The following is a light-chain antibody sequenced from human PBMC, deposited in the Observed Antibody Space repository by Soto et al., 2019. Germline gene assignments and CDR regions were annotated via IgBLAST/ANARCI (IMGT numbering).Light chain of an antibody. Sequence: QSALTQPASVSGSPGQSITISCTGTSSDVGGYNYVSWYQQHPGKAPKLMIYEVSNRPSGVSNRFSGSKSGSTASLTISGLQAEDEADYYCSSYTSSSTPVFGTGTKLTVL. CDR2: EVS. CDR1: SSDVGGYNY. J-gene: IGLJ1*01. V-gene: IGLV2-14*01. CDR3: SSYTSSSTPV.